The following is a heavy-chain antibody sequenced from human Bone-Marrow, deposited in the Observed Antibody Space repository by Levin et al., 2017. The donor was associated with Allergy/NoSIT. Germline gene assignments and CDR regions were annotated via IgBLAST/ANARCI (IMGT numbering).Heavy chain of an antibody. CDR2: INVNNGHT. V-gene: IGHV1-18*01. CDR1: GYTFTDYG. J-gene: IGHJ4*02. CDR3: ARGFDY. Sequence: RGESLKISCKASGYTFTDYGISWVRQAPGQGLEWMGWINVNNGHTNYVQKFQGRVTMTTDTSTSTAYMELRSLRSDDTAIYYCARGFDYWGQGTLVTVSS.